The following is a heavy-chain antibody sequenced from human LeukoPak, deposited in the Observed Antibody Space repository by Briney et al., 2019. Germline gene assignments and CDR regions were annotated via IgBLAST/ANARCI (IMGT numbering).Heavy chain of an antibody. V-gene: IGHV3-7*01. D-gene: IGHD1-26*01. J-gene: IGHJ4*02. CDR1: GFTFSPFW. Sequence: GGSLRLSCAASGFTFSPFWMAWVRQARGKGLEWVANIKGDDSARHQADSVKGRFTISRDNAQNSVYLQMSSLRGEDTAIYYCARDVVGSLDYWGQGTLVTVSS. CDR3: ARDVVGSLDY. CDR2: IKGDDSAR.